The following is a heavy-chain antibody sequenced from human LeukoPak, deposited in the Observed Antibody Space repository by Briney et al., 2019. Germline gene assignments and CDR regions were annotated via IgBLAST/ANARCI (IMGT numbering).Heavy chain of an antibody. D-gene: IGHD3-3*01. CDR1: GYTFTSYG. CDR2: ISAYNGNT. J-gene: IGHJ5*02. CDR3: ARLYDLEWLLWRRRDDWFDP. V-gene: IGHV1-18*01. Sequence: ASVKVSCKASGYTFTSYGISWVRQAPGQGLEWVGWISAYNGNTNYAQKLQGRVTMTTDTSTSTAYMELRSLRSDDTAVYYCARLYDLEWLLWRRRDDWFDPWGQGTLVTVSS.